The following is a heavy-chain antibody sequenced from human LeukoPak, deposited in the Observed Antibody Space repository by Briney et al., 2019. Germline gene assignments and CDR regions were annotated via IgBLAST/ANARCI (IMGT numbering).Heavy chain of an antibody. J-gene: IGHJ4*02. V-gene: IGHV3-48*03. D-gene: IGHD3-10*01. CDR3: ARDSVTYYYGSGSYGGGHYFDY. CDR1: GFTFSSYE. CDR2: ISSSGSTI. Sequence: GGSLRLSCAASGFTFSSYEMNWVRQAPGKGLEWVSYISSSGSTIYYADSVKGRFTISRDNAKNSLYLQMNSLRAEDTAVYYCARDSVTYYYGSGSYGGGHYFDYWGQGTLVTVSS.